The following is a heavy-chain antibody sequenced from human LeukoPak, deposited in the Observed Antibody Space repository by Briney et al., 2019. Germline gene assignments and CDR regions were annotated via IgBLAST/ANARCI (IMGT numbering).Heavy chain of an antibody. J-gene: IGHJ3*02. CDR2: ISYDGSNK. D-gene: IGHD2-2*02. CDR3: ARYTLPWGAFDI. CDR1: GFTFSSYG. V-gene: IGHV3-30*03. Sequence: GGSLRLSCAASGFTFSSYGMHWVRQAPGKGLEWVAVISYDGSNKYYADSVKGRFTISRDNSKNTLYLQMNSLRAEDTAVYYCARYTLPWGAFDIWGQGTMVTVSS.